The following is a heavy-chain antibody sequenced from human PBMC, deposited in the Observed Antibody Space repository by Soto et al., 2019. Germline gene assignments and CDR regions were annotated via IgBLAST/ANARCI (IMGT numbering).Heavy chain of an antibody. CDR3: ARPSYGSGTYYFDY. J-gene: IGHJ4*02. D-gene: IGHD3-10*01. V-gene: IGHV3-72*01. CDR2: TRNKANSYTT. CDR1: GFTFSDHY. Sequence: EVQLVESGGGLVQPGGSLRLSCTASGFTFSDHYMDWVRQAPGKGLEWVGRTRNKANSYTTEYAASVKGRFTISRDDSKNSLYLQMDSLQTDDTAVYFCARPSYGSGTYYFDYWGQGTLVTVSS.